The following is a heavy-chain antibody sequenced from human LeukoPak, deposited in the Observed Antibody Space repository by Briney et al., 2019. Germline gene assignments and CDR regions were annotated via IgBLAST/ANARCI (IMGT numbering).Heavy chain of an antibody. CDR3: ARVSEKY. J-gene: IGHJ4*02. CDR2: ISSSSSYI. D-gene: IGHD5-24*01. Sequence: GRSLRLSCEASGFTFSSYGMNWVHQAPGKGLEWVSSISSSSSYIYYADSVKGRFTISRDNAKNSLYLQMNSLRAEDTAVYYCARVSEKYWGQGTLVTVSS. CDR1: GFTFSSYG. V-gene: IGHV3-21*01.